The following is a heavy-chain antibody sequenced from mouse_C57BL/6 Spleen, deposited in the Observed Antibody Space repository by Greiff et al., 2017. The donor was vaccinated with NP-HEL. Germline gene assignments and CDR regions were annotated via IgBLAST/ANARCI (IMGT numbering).Heavy chain of an antibody. Sequence: EVQLQESEGGLVQPGSSMKLSCTASGFTFSDYYMAWVRQVPEKGLEWVANINYDGSSNYYLDSLKGRFIISRDNAKNILYLQMSSLKSDDTATYYCASVRVTTWYFDVWGTGTTVTVSS. V-gene: IGHV5-16*01. CDR1: GFTFSDYY. CDR3: ASVRVTTWYFDV. CDR2: INYDGSSN. J-gene: IGHJ1*03. D-gene: IGHD2-3*01.